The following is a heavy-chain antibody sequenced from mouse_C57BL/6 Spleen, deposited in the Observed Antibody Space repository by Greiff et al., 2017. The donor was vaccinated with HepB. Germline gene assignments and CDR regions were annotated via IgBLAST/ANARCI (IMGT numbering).Heavy chain of an antibody. CDR3: AREGDGKDAMDY. J-gene: IGHJ4*01. Sequence: EVQLVESGGGLVKPGGSLKLSCAASGFTFSSYAMSWVRQTPEKRLEWVATISDGGSYTYYPDNVKGRFTISRDNAKNNLYLQMSHLKSEDTAMYYCAREGDGKDAMDYWGQGTSVTVSS. V-gene: IGHV5-4*01. CDR1: GFTFSSYA. D-gene: IGHD2-1*01. CDR2: ISDGGSYT.